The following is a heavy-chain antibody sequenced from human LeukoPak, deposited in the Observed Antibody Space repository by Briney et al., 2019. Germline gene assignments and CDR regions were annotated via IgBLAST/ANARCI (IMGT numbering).Heavy chain of an antibody. CDR1: GITVSSNY. J-gene: IGHJ4*02. D-gene: IGHD4-17*01. V-gene: IGHV3-53*01. CDR3: ARGIGSTVFFDH. Sequence: PGGSLRLSCAASGITVSSNYMSWVRQAPGKGLEWVSVMYSGGNTYYADSVKGRFTISRDKSKNTLYLQMNSLRAEDTAVYYCARGIGSTVFFDHWGQGPLLTVSS. CDR2: MYSGGNT.